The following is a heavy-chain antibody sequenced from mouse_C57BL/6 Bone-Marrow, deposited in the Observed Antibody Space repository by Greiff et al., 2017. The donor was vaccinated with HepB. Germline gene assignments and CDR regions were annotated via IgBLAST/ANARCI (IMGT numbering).Heavy chain of an antibody. Sequence: EVQLQQSGGGLVKPGGSLKLSCAASGFTFSDYGMHWVRQAPEKGLEWVAYISSGSSTIYYADTVKGRFTISRDNAKNTLFLQMTSLRSEDTAMYYCARRWLLPNYYAMDYWGQGTSVTVSS. J-gene: IGHJ4*01. D-gene: IGHD2-3*01. CDR2: ISSGSSTI. CDR3: ARRWLLPNYYAMDY. V-gene: IGHV5-17*01. CDR1: GFTFSDYG.